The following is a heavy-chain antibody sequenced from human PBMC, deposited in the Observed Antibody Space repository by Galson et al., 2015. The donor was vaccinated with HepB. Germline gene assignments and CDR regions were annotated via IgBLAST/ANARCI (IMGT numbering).Heavy chain of an antibody. CDR2: INAGNGNT. Sequence: SVKVSCKASGYTFTSYAMHWVRQAPGQRLEWMGWINAGNGNTKYSQKFQGRVTITRDTSASTAYMGLSSLRSEDTAVYYCARDDSSGSSHWFDPWGQGTLVTVSS. V-gene: IGHV1-3*01. CDR1: GYTFTSYA. J-gene: IGHJ5*02. CDR3: ARDDSSGSSHWFDP. D-gene: IGHD3-22*01.